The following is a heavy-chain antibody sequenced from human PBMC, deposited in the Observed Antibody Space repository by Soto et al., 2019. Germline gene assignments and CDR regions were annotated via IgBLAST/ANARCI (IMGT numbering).Heavy chain of an antibody. J-gene: IGHJ4*02. D-gene: IGHD6-19*01. Sequence: GESLRVSCKGAGYSFTSYWIGWVRQLPGKGLEWMGIIYPGDSDTRYSPSFQGQVTITADKSISTAYLQWSSLKASDTAMYYCARSLGWYGEYYFDYWGQGTLVTVSS. CDR1: GYSFTSYW. V-gene: IGHV5-51*01. CDR2: IYPGDSDT. CDR3: ARSLGWYGEYYFDY.